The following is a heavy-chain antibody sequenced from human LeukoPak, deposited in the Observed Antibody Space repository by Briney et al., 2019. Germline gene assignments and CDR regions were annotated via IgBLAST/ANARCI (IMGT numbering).Heavy chain of an antibody. J-gene: IGHJ4*02. CDR1: GFTFSSYA. CDR2: IKQDGSEK. Sequence: GGSLRLSCAASGFTFSSYAMHWVRQAPGKGLEWVANIKQDGSEKYYVDSVKGRFTISRDNAKNSLYLQMNSLRAEDTAVYYCARVFADSSGYYFDYWGQGTLVTVSS. V-gene: IGHV3-7*01. CDR3: ARVFADSSGYYFDY. D-gene: IGHD3-22*01.